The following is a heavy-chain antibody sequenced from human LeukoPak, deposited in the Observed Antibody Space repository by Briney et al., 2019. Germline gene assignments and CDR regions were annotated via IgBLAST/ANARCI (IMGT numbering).Heavy chain of an antibody. CDR3: ASGTVGNYALDY. D-gene: IGHD1-7*01. V-gene: IGHV3-21*01. Sequence: GGSPRLSCAASGLTFSRYNMNWVRQAPGKGLEWVSSIGTSSNNIYYTDSVKGRFTISRDNAKNSLYLQVDSLRVEDTAVYFCASGTVGNYALDYWGQGTLVTVSS. J-gene: IGHJ4*02. CDR1: GLTFSRYN. CDR2: IGTSSNNI.